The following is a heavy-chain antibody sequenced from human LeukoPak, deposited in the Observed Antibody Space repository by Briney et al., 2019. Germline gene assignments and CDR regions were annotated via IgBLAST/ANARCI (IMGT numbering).Heavy chain of an antibody. V-gene: IGHV1-2*02. CDR3: ARELYFDY. Sequence: ASVKVSCKASGYTFTNYYIHWVRQARGQGLEWMGWINPKSGNTNYAQKFQGRVTMTRDTSTSTAYMEMRSLRSDDTAVYDCARELYFDYWGQGTLVTVSS. J-gene: IGHJ4*02. CDR2: INPKSGNT. CDR1: GYTFTNYY.